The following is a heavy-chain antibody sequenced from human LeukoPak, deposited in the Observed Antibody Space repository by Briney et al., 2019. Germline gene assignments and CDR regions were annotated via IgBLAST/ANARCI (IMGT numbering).Heavy chain of an antibody. J-gene: IGHJ5*02. CDR1: GYSFTTYW. D-gene: IGHD2-15*01. Sequence: GESLKISSKASGYSFTTYWIGWMRQMPGKGLEWMGIIYPGDSDTRYSPSFQGHVTISADKSISTAYLEWSTLKASDTAMYYCARKCSGGNCYGFDPWGQGTLVTVSS. CDR3: ARKCSGGNCYGFDP. V-gene: IGHV5-51*01. CDR2: IYPGDSDT.